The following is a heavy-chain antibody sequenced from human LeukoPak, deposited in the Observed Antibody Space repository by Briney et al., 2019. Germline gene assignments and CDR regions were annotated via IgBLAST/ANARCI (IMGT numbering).Heavy chain of an antibody. D-gene: IGHD6-13*01. V-gene: IGHV3-23*01. Sequence: PGGSLRLSCAASGFTFSIYGMSWVRQAPGKGLEWVSTISGGDNSTYYADSVKGRFTISRDNSKNTLYLQMNSLRAEDTAVYYCAKDLQQLVPNGGWGQGTLVTVSS. J-gene: IGHJ4*02. CDR1: GFTFSIYG. CDR3: AKDLQQLVPNGG. CDR2: ISGGDNST.